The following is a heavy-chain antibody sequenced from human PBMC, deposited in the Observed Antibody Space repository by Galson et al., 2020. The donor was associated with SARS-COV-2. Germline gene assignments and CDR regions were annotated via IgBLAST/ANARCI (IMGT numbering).Heavy chain of an antibody. J-gene: IGHJ6*03. CDR3: AKRTGDIYYYYYMDV. CDR1: GFTFSSYA. V-gene: IGHV3-23*01. Sequence: GGSLRLSFVASGFTFSSYAMSWVRQAPGKGLEWVSVISGGGGTTLYADSVKGRFTISRDNSKNTVFLEMNSLRAEDAAVYYCAKRTGDIYYYYYMDVWGKGTTVTISS. D-gene: IGHD7-27*01. CDR2: ISGGGGTT.